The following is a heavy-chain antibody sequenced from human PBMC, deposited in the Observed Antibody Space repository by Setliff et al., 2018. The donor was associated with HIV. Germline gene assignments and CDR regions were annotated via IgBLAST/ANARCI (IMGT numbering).Heavy chain of an antibody. Sequence: PGESLKISCQGYGYTFSNRWIGWVRQVPGKGLEWMGCIFPSDSDKRYSPSFQGQVAISVDKSINTAYLQWSSLKASDTAIYYWARRKCSAGDCYLFVSQDTFDIWGQGTVVTVSS. J-gene: IGHJ3*02. V-gene: IGHV5-51*01. CDR1: GYTFSNRW. CDR3: ARRKCSAGDCYLFVSQDTFDI. CDR2: IFPSDSDK. D-gene: IGHD2-15*01.